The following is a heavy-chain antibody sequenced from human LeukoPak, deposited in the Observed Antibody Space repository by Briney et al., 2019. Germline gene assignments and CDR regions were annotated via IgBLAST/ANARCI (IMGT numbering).Heavy chain of an antibody. CDR2: SIPIFGTA. CDR3: ARVVVAANSYFDY. Sequence: ASVKVSCKASGGTFSSYAISWVRQAPGQGLEGRGGSIPIFGTANYAQKFQGRVTITADESTSTAYMELSSLRSEGTAVYYCARVVVAANSYFDYWGQGTLVTVSS. V-gene: IGHV1-69*13. CDR1: GGTFSSYA. D-gene: IGHD2-15*01. J-gene: IGHJ4*02.